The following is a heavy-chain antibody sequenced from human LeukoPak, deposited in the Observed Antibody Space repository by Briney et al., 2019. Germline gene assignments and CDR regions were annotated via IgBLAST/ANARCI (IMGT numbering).Heavy chain of an antibody. D-gene: IGHD3-22*01. CDR1: DGSIINNNHY. V-gene: IGHV4-39*02. J-gene: IGHJ3*02. Sequence: ASETLSLTRTVSDGSIINNNHYWGWTRQPPGKGLEWIGSISYSGGTAYNPSLRSRVTISVDTSKNQFSLKVNSVTAADTAVYYCAREVEYYDSSGYRPHAFDIWGQGTLVTVSS. CDR2: ISYSGGT. CDR3: AREVEYYDSSGYRPHAFDI.